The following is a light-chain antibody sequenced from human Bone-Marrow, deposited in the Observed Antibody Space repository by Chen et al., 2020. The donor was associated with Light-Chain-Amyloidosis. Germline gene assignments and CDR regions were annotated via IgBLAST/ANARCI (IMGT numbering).Light chain of an antibody. J-gene: IGLJ2*01. CDR3: QSADSSGTYEVI. V-gene: IGLV3-25*03. CDR1: DLPTKY. Sequence: SYELPQPPSVSVSPGQTARITCSGDDLPTKYAYWYQQKPGQAPVLVIHRDTERHSGISERFSGASSGTTATLTISGVQAEDEADYHCQSADSSGTYEVIFGGGTKLTVL. CDR2: RDT.